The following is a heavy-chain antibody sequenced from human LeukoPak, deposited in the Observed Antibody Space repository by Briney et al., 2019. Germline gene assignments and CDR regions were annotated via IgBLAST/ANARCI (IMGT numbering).Heavy chain of an antibody. V-gene: IGHV3-9*01. CDR3: ATLAAAGSDFFDN. CDR2: INWNSDAI. J-gene: IGHJ4*02. D-gene: IGHD6-13*01. Sequence: GGSLRLSCASSGFIFDDYAMHWVQQAPGKGLEWVSTINWNSDAIEYADSVKGRFTISRDNANNALYLQMNSLKPEDTALYYCATLAAAGSDFFDNWGQGTLVTVSS. CDR1: GFIFDDYA.